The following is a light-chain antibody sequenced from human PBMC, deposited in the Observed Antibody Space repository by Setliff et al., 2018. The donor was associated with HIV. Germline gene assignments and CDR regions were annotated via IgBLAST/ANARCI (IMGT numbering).Light chain of an antibody. CDR1: SSDIGGYNY. V-gene: IGLV2-14*01. CDR3: SSYTATSTLYV. Sequence: QSALTQPASVSRSPGQSITISCTGTSSDIGGYNYVSWYQQHPGKAPKLVISEVSNRPSGLSNRFSGSKSGDTASLTISGLQTEDEADYYCSSYTATSTLYVFGTGTKGTVL. J-gene: IGLJ1*01. CDR2: EVS.